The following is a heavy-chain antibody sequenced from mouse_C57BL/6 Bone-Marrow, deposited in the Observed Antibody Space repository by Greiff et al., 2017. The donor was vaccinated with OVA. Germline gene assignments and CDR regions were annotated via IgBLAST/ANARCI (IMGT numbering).Heavy chain of an antibody. Sequence: VQLQQPGAELVKPGASVKLSCKASGYTFTSYWMHWVKQRPGQGLEWIGMIHPNSGSTNYNEKFKSKATLTVDKSSSTAYMQLSSLTSEDSAVYYCARSRWDYFPHYYSIDVWGQGNSVTVSS. CDR2: IHPNSGST. CDR1: GYTFTSYW. CDR3: ARSRWDYFPHYYSIDV. D-gene: IGHD1-1*01. V-gene: IGHV1-64*01. J-gene: IGHJ4*01.